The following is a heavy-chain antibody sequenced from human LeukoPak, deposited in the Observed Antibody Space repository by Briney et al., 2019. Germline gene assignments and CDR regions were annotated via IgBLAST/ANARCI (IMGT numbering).Heavy chain of an antibody. V-gene: IGHV4-34*01. CDR1: GGSFSGYY. CDR2: INHSGST. CDR3: AREAKGMVRGSPNWPYYMDV. Sequence: SETLSLTCAVYGGSFSGYYWSWIRQPPGKGLEWIGEINHSGSTNYNPSLKSRVTISVDTSKNQFSLKLSSVTAADTAVYYCAREAKGMVRGSPNWPYYMDVWGKGTTVTVSS. D-gene: IGHD3-10*01. J-gene: IGHJ6*03.